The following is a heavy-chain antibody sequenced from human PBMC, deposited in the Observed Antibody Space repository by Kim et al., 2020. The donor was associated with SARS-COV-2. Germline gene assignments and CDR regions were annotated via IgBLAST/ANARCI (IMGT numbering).Heavy chain of an antibody. CDR2: SRNNANIYAT. V-gene: IGHV3-72*01. Sequence: GGSLRLSCAASGFTFSAHYMDWVRQAPGKGLEWVGRSRNNANIYATEYAASVKGRFTISRDDSKNSLYLQMNSLKTEDTAVYYCARGALNTGFDFWGQGALVTVPS. CDR1: GFTFSAHY. J-gene: IGHJ4*02. D-gene: IGHD1-1*01. CDR3: ARGALNTGFDF.